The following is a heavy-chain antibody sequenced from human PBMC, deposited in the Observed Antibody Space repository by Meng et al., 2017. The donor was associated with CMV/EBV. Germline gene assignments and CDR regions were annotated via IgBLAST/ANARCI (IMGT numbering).Heavy chain of an antibody. V-gene: IGHV3-30*04. CDR1: GFTFCSYA. CDR3: AEAQFGSSTSCPQY. CDR2: ISYDGSNK. J-gene: IGHJ4*02. Sequence: GESLKISCAASGFTFCSYAMHWVRQAPGKGLEWVAVISYDGSNKYYADSVKGRFTISRDNSKNTLYLQMNSLRAEDTAVYYCAEAQFGSSTSCPQYWGQGTLVTVSS. D-gene: IGHD2-2*01.